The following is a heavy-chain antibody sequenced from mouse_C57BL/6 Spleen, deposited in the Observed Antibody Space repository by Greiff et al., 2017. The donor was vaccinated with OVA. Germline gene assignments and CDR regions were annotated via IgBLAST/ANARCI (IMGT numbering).Heavy chain of an antibody. J-gene: IGHJ2*01. V-gene: IGHV1-72*01. CDR3: ARKEGSTMVTTGFDY. CDR2: IDPNSGGT. Sequence: VQLQQPGAELVKPGASVKLSCKASGYTFTSYWMHWVKQRPGRGLEWIGRIDPNSGGTKYNEKFKSKATLTVDKPSSTAYMQLSSLTSEDSAVYYCARKEGSTMVTTGFDYWGQGTTLTVSS. CDR1: GYTFTSYW. D-gene: IGHD2-2*01.